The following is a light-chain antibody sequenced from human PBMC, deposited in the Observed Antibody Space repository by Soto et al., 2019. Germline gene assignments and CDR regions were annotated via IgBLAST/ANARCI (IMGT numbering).Light chain of an antibody. CDR2: GAS. CDR3: QQYGSSPPT. V-gene: IGKV3-20*01. J-gene: IGKJ1*01. CDR1: QSVSNNY. Sequence: EIVLTQSQGTLSLSPGERATLSCRASQSVSNNYLAWYQRKPGQAPMLLIYGASSRATDIPTRFSGSGSGTDFPLTITRLEPEDFAVYYCQQYGSSPPTFGQGTKVEIK.